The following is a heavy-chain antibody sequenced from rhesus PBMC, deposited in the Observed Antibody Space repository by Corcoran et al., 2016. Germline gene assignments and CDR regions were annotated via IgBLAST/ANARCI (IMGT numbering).Heavy chain of an antibody. CDR3: ARRDVWNNGIIDY. CDR1: GFSLSTSGLG. V-gene: IGHV2S1*01. J-gene: IGHJ4*01. D-gene: IGHD1-20*01. Sequence: QVTLKESGPALGKPTQTLTLTCTFSGFSLSTSGLGINWIRQPPGKALEWLASVYWDDDKGYTTSLKSRLTISKDTSKNQVVLTMTNMDPVDTATYYCARRDVWNNGIIDYWGQGVLVTVSS. CDR2: VYWDDDK.